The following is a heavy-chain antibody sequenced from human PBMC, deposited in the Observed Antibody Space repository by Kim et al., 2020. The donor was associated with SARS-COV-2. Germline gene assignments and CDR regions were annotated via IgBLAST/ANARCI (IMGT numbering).Heavy chain of an antibody. D-gene: IGHD3-22*01. Sequence: SETLSLTCTVSGGSISSGGYYWSWIRQHPGKGLEWIGYIYYSGSTYYNPSLKSRVTISVDTSKNQFSLKLSSVTAADTAVYYCAVTVWYYDSIGYSRDYYGMDVWGQGTTVTVSS. V-gene: IGHV4-31*03. J-gene: IGHJ6*02. CDR3: AVTVWYYDSIGYSRDYYGMDV. CDR1: GGSISSGGYY. CDR2: IYYSGST.